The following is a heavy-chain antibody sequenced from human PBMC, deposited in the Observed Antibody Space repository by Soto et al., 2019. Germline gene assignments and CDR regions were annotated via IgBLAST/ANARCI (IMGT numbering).Heavy chain of an antibody. V-gene: IGHV4-39*01. J-gene: IGHJ4*02. D-gene: IGHD5-18*01. CDR3: ARYGYSYGTYYFAY. CDR1: GGSISSSSYY. Sequence: NPSETLSLTCTVSGGSISSSSYYWGWIRQPPGKGLEWIGSIYYSGSTYYNPSLKSRVTISVDTSKNQFSLKLSSVTAADTAVYYCARYGYSYGTYYFAYWGQGTLVTVSS. CDR2: IYYSGST.